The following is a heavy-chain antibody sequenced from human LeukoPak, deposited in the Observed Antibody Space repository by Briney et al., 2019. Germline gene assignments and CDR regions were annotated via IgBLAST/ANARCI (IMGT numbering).Heavy chain of an antibody. Sequence: GGSLRLSCAASGFTFTTYAMSWVRQAPGKGLEWVSTVSDSGGSTYSADSVKGRFTISRDNSKNTLYLQMNSLRAEDTAVYYCAKNQGTFSSGSSTFDYWGQGTLVTVSS. CDR1: GFTFTTYA. V-gene: IGHV3-23*01. CDR3: AKNQGTFSSGSSTFDY. D-gene: IGHD6-19*01. CDR2: VSDSGGST. J-gene: IGHJ4*02.